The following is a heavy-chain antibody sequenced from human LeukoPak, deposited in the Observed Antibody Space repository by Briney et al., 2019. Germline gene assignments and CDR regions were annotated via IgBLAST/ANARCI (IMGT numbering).Heavy chain of an antibody. CDR2: IYPGDSDT. CDR3: ARSPRGYFDY. Sequence: GESLKISCKGSGYVFSNYWIAWVRQMPGKGLEWIGIIYPGDSDTRYSPSFRGLVTMSVDKSISTAYLQWSGLRASDPAIFYCARSPRGYFDYWGQGTLVTVSP. D-gene: IGHD3-10*01. J-gene: IGHJ4*02. CDR1: GYVFSNYW. V-gene: IGHV5-51*01.